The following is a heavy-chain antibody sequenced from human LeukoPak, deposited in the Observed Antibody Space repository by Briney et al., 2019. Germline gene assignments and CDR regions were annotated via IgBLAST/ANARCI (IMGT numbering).Heavy chain of an antibody. Sequence: SETLSLTCGVSGSSISSTNCWTSVRQPPGEGLEWIGEVHLSGRTNYNPSLESRVTMSVDMSENHISLKLTSVTAADTTVCYCVTEGGPYRPLDYSGQGTLVTVSS. V-gene: IGHV4-4*02. CDR3: VTEGGPYRPLDY. CDR1: GSSISSTNC. CDR2: VHLSGRT. J-gene: IGHJ4*02.